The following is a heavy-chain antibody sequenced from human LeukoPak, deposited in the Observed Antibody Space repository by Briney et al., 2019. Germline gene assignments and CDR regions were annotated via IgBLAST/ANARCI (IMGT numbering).Heavy chain of an antibody. V-gene: IGHV1-18*04. CDR1: GYTFTSYG. Sequence: ASVKVSCKASGYTFTSYGISWVRQAPGQGLEWMGWISGYNGNTNYVQKVQGRVNMTTDISTSTAYMELRSLRSDDTAVYYCARAPRGYSYGYLDFWGQGSLVTVSS. J-gene: IGHJ4*02. CDR2: ISGYNGNT. D-gene: IGHD5-18*01. CDR3: ARAPRGYSYGYLDF.